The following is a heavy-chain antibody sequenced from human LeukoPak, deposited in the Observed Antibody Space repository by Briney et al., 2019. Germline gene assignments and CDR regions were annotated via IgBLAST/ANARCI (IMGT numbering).Heavy chain of an antibody. D-gene: IGHD5-18*01. CDR3: AKDLGRGYSYGVYFDY. CDR2: ISGSGGST. CDR1: GFTFSSYA. J-gene: IGHJ4*02. V-gene: IGHV3-23*01. Sequence: GGSLRLSCAASGFTFSSYAMSWVRQAPGKGLEWVSAISGSGGSTYYADSVKGRFTISRDNSKNTLYLQMNSPRAGDTAVYYCAKDLGRGYSYGVYFDYWGQGTLVTVSS.